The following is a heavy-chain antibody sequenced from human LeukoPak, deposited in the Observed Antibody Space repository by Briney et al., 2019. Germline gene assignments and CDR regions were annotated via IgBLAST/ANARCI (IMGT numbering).Heavy chain of an antibody. Sequence: GGSLRLSCAASGFTFSSYNMNWVRQAPGKGLEWVSSISSSSSYIYYADSVKGRFTISRNNAKNSLYLQMNSLRAEDTAVYYCARDEDGYNDYWGQGTLVTVSS. CDR3: ARDEDGYNDY. V-gene: IGHV3-21*01. CDR2: ISSSSSYI. J-gene: IGHJ4*02. CDR1: GFTFSSYN. D-gene: IGHD5-24*01.